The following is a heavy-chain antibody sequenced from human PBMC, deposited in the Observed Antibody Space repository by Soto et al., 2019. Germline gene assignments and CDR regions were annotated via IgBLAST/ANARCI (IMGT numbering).Heavy chain of an antibody. CDR3: ARRPQHYGSGSYQVFYYYYYGMDV. Sequence: SETLSLTCTVSGGSISSSSYYWGGIRQPPGKGLEWIGSIYNSGSTYYNPSLKIRVTISVDTSKNQFSLKLSSVTAADTAVYYCARRPQHYGSGSYQVFYYYYYGMDVWGQGTTVTVSS. D-gene: IGHD3-10*01. V-gene: IGHV4-39*01. CDR1: GGSISSSSYY. J-gene: IGHJ6*02. CDR2: IYNSGST.